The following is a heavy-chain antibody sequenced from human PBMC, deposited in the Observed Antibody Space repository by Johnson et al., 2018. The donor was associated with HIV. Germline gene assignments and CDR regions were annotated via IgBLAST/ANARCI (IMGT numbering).Heavy chain of an antibody. V-gene: IGHV3-23*04. J-gene: IGHJ3*01. CDR3: AKVRGWWLGHDAFDL. Sequence: VQLVESGGGVVQPGRSLRLSCAASGFTFSSYAMHWVRQAPGKGLELVSGINWTGDSTGYADSVKGRFTSSRDNSKNTIYLQMNSLRGEDTAVYYCAKVRGWWLGHDAFDLWGQGTMVTVSS. CDR2: INWTGDST. D-gene: IGHD2-15*01. CDR1: GFTFSSYA.